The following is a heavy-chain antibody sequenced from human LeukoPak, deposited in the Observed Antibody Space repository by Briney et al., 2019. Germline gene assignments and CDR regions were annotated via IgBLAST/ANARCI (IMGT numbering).Heavy chain of an antibody. V-gene: IGHV3-23*01. CDR2: INVSDGST. J-gene: IGHJ4*02. Sequence: GGSLRLSCAASGFTFSSYAMSWVRRAPGKGLEWVSAINVSDGSTYYADSVKGRFTISRDNSKNTLYLQINSLRAEDTAVYYCAKASSSNWNYVYFDSWGQGTLVTVSS. D-gene: IGHD1-7*01. CDR3: AKASSSNWNYVYFDS. CDR1: GFTFSSYA.